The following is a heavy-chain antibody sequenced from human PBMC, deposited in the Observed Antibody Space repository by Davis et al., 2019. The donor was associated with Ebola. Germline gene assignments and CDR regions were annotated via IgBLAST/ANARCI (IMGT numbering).Heavy chain of an antibody. CDR1: GDSVSRDTVT. CDR2: TYYRSKWCT. J-gene: IGHJ3*01. V-gene: IGHV6-1*01. D-gene: IGHD6-6*01. Sequence: SQTLSLTCAISGDSVSRDTVTWNWIRQSPSRGLEWLGRTYYRSKWCTDYAVSLKSRITVNPDTSKNQFSLQLNFVTPEDTAVYYCAREYSSSLRAAFDVWGQGTMVTVSS. CDR3: AREYSSSLRAAFDV.